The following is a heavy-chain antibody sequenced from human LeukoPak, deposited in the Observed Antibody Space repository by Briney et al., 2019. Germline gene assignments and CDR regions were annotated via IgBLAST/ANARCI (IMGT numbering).Heavy chain of an antibody. CDR2: INPSGGNT. Sequence: ASVKISCKASGYTFTNYYMHWVRQAPGQGLEWMGIINPSGGNTDYAQKFQGRVSMTRGTSTSTFYMELRSLRSEDTAVYYCATTVDDFWSGYTFDVWGQGTMVTVSS. CDR1: GYTFTNYY. V-gene: IGHV1-46*01. D-gene: IGHD3-3*01. J-gene: IGHJ3*01. CDR3: ATTVDDFWSGYTFDV.